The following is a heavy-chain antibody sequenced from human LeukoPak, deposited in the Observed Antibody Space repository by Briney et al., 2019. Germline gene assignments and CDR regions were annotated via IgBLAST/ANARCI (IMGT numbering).Heavy chain of an antibody. J-gene: IGHJ5*02. Sequence: SETLSLTCTVSGGSISSYYWSWIRQPPGKGLEWIGYIYYSGSTNYNPSLKSRVTISIDTSKNQFSLKLSSVTAADTAVYYCARDLHGYSYGYLSPWGQGTLVTVSS. CDR3: ARDLHGYSYGYLSP. V-gene: IGHV4-59*01. D-gene: IGHD5-18*01. CDR2: IYYSGST. CDR1: GGSISSYY.